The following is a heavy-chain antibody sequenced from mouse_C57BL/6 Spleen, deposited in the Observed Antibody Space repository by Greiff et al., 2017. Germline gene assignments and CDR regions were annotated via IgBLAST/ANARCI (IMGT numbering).Heavy chain of an antibody. V-gene: IGHV1-22*01. J-gene: IGHJ4*01. CDR2: INPNNGGT. Sequence: EVQRVESGPELVKPGASVKMSCKASGYTFTDYNMHWVKHSHGKSLEWIGYINPNNGGTSYNQKFKGKATLTVNKSSSTAYMELRSLTSEDSAVYYCSSSNWEENAMDYWGQGTSVTVSS. D-gene: IGHD4-1*01. CDR1: GYTFTDYN. CDR3: SSSNWEENAMDY.